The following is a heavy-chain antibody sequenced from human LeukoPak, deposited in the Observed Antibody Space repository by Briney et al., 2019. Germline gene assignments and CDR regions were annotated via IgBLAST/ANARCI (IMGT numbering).Heavy chain of an antibody. Sequence: ASVKVSCKASGYTFTSYGISWVRQAPGQGLEWMGWISAYNGNTNYAQKLQGRVTMTTDTSTSTAYMELRSLRSDDTAVYYCARNKLGYCSGGSCYSSWFDPWGQGTLDTVSS. D-gene: IGHD2-15*01. CDR1: GYTFTSYG. CDR2: ISAYNGNT. CDR3: ARNKLGYCSGGSCYSSWFDP. V-gene: IGHV1-18*01. J-gene: IGHJ5*02.